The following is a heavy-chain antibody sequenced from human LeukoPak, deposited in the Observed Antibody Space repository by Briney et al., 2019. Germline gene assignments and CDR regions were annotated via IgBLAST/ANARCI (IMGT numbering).Heavy chain of an antibody. CDR2: INSDGSWT. Sequence: GGSLRLSCAASGNYWMHWVRQAPGKGLVWVSHINSDGSWTSYADSVKGRFTISKDNAKNTVYLQMNSLRAEDTAVYYCARTSRVRPPSPWGQGTLVTVSS. V-gene: IGHV3-74*01. CDR1: GNYW. J-gene: IGHJ4*02. CDR3: ARTSRVRPPSP.